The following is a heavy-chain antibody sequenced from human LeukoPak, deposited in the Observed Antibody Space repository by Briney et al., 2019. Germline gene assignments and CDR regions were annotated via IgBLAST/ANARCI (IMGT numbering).Heavy chain of an antibody. CDR3: TREHYDYVWGSYRPNYFDY. D-gene: IGHD3-16*02. V-gene: IGHV4-4*07. CDR1: GGSISSYY. CDR2: TYTSGST. J-gene: IGHJ4*02. Sequence: SETLSLTCTVSGGSISSYYWSWIRQPAGKGLEWIGRTYTSGSTNYNPSLKSRVTMSVDTSKNQFSLKLSSVTAADTAVYYCTREHYDYVWGSYRPNYFDYWGQGTLVTVSS.